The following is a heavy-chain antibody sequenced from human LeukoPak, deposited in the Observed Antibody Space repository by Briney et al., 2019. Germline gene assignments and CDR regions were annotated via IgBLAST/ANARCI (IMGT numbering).Heavy chain of an antibody. D-gene: IGHD5-18*01. CDR2: IIPIFGTA. CDR3: AITAMVGGDTFYYYYGMDV. V-gene: IGHV1-69*01. Sequence: SVKVSCKASGGTFSSYAISWVRQAPGQGLEWMGGIIPIFGTANYAQKFQGRVTITADESTSTAYMELSSLSSEDTAVYYCAITAMVGGDTFYYYYGMDVWGKGTTVTVSS. CDR1: GGTFSSYA. J-gene: IGHJ6*04.